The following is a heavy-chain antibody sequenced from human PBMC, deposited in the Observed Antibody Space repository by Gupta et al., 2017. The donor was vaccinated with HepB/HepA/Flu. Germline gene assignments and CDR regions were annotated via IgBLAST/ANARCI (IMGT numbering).Heavy chain of an antibody. J-gene: IGHJ6*02. CDR2: MNPNSGNT. Sequence: QVQLVQSGAEVKKPGASVKVSCKASGYTFTSYDINWVRQATGQGLEWMGWMNPNSGNTGYAQKFQGRVTMTRNTSISTAYMELSSLRSEDTAVYYCARANYDFWSGFSAVGWSNGMDVWGQGTTVTVSS. CDR1: GYTFTSYD. CDR3: ARANYDFWSGFSAVGWSNGMDV. D-gene: IGHD3-3*01. V-gene: IGHV1-8*01.